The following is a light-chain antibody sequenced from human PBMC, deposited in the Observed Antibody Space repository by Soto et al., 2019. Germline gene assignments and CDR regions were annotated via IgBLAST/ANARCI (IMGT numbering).Light chain of an antibody. CDR3: QQYISSHPGFT. CDR1: QSVSSTY. CDR2: GAS. V-gene: IGKV3-20*01. Sequence: EIVLTQSPGTLSLSPGERATLSCRASQSVSSTYFAWYRQKPGQPPSLLIYGASNRATGVPDRFSGSGSGPDFTLTISRLEPEDFAVYYSQQYISSHPGFTFGPGTPGAIK. J-gene: IGKJ3*01.